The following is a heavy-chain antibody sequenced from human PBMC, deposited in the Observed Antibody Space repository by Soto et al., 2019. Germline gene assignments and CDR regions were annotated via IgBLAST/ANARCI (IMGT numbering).Heavy chain of an antibody. D-gene: IGHD2-2*01. CDR1: GFSLSTSGMC. Sequence: SGPYAGEPTQTLTLTCTFSGFSLSTSGMCVSWIRQPPGKALEWLARIDWDDDKYYSTSLKTRLTISKDTSKNQVVLTMTNMDPVDTATYYCARCYPVVHDYYYYYMDVWGKGTTVTVSS. V-gene: IGHV2-70*11. CDR2: IDWDDDK. J-gene: IGHJ6*03. CDR3: ARCYPVVHDYYYYYMDV.